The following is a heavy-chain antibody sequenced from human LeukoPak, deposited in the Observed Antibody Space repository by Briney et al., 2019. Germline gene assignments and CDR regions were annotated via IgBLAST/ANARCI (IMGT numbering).Heavy chain of an antibody. CDR1: GFTFSTYA. V-gene: IGHV3-23*01. J-gene: IGHJ4*02. Sequence: GGSLRLSCTASGFTFSTYAMSWVRQAPGEGLEWVSGISGTGGNTYCTDSVKGRFTISRDNSKNTVHLQMSSLRAEDTALYYCVKDRCDRTTCPEVWGQGTLVTVSS. CDR2: ISGTGGNT. CDR3: VKDRCDRTTCPEV. D-gene: IGHD1-14*01.